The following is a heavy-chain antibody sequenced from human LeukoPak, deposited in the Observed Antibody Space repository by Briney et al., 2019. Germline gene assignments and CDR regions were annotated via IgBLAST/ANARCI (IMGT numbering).Heavy chain of an antibody. V-gene: IGHV4-34*01. CDR2: INHSGST. CDR3: ARDGSSSSSEGVDY. CDR1: GGSFSGYY. Sequence: SETLSLTCAVYGGSFSGYYWSWIRQPPGKGLEWIGEINHSGSTYYNPSLKSRVTISVDTSKNQFSLKLSSVTAADTAVYYCARDGSSSSSEGVDYWGQGTLVTVSS. D-gene: IGHD6-6*01. J-gene: IGHJ4*02.